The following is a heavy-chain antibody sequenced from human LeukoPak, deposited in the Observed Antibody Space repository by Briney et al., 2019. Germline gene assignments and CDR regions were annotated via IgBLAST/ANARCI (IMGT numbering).Heavy chain of an antibody. CDR3: ARPAPISLDY. D-gene: IGHD3-3*01. J-gene: IGHJ4*02. CDR2: INHSGST. Sequence: PSETLSLTCAVYGGSFSGYYWSWIRQPPGKGLEWIGEINHSGSTNYNPPLKSRVTISVDTSKNQFSLKLSSVTAADTAVYYCARPAPISLDYWGQGTLVTVSS. V-gene: IGHV4-34*01. CDR1: GGSFSGYY.